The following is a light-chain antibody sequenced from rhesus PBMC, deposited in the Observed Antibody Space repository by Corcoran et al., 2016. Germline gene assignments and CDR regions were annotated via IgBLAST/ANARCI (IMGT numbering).Light chain of an antibody. CDR1: QGISTY. V-gene: IGKV1-43*01. Sequence: DIQMTQSPSSLSASAGDRVTITCRASQGISTYLNWYQQKPGKAPKRLIYAASSLESGVPSRFSGSGAGNEFTLTISSLQPEDFATYYCLQYNSLPLTFGGGTKVEIK. CDR3: LQYNSLPLT. CDR2: AAS. J-gene: IGKJ4*01.